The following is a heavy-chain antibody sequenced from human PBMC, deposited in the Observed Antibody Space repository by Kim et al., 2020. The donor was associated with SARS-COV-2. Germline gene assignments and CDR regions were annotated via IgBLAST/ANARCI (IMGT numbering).Heavy chain of an antibody. V-gene: IGHV3-30*18. D-gene: IGHD2-2*01. J-gene: IGHJ6*02. CDR1: GFTFSSYG. CDR2: ISYDGSNK. CDR3: AKGHCSSTSCYAGSGESYYGMDV. Sequence: GGSLRLSCAASGFTFSSYGMHWVRQAPGKGLEWVAVISYDGSNKYYADSVKGRFTISRDNSKNTLYLQMNSLRAEDTAVYYCAKGHCSSTSCYAGSGESYYGMDVRGQRTTVTVSS.